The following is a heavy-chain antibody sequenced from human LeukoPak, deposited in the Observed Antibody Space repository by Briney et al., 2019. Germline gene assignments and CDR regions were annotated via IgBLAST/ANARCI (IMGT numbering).Heavy chain of an antibody. V-gene: IGHV3-48*03. J-gene: IGHJ4*02. CDR2: ISSSGSTI. D-gene: IGHD3-22*01. Sequence: GGSLRLSCAASGFTFSSYEMNWVRQAPGKGLEWVSYISSSGSTIYYADSVKGRFTISRDNAKNSLYLQMNSLRAEDTAVYYCARDREFVVISSSDYWGQGTLVTVSS. CDR1: GFTFSSYE. CDR3: ARDREFVVISSSDY.